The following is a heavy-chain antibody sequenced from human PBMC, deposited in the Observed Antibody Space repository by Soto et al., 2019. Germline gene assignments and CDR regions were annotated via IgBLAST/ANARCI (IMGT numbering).Heavy chain of an antibody. V-gene: IGHV4-38-2*02. Sequence: PSETLSLTCTATGDSIRSGSHCAWLRRPAGKGLEWLGSVDYSGNTYYNPSLKSRLTIAVDKSKNQFALKLSSVTAADTAVYYCARQDRVVTEGRWFDPWGQGTLVTVS. D-gene: IGHD2-21*02. CDR1: GDSIRSGSH. CDR2: VDYSGNT. CDR3: ARQDRVVTEGRWFDP. J-gene: IGHJ5*02.